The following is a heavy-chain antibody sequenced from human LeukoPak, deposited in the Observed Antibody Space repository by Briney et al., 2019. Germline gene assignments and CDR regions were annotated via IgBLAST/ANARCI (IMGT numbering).Heavy chain of an antibody. Sequence: SETLSLTCTASGGSISSSSYYWGWIRQPPGKGLEWIGSIYYSGSTYYNPSLKSRVTISVDTSKNQFSLKLSSVTAADTAVYYCARELYYQFDYWGQGTLVTVSS. V-gene: IGHV4-39*07. J-gene: IGHJ4*02. D-gene: IGHD3-10*01. CDR3: ARELYYQFDY. CDR1: GGSISSSSYY. CDR2: IYYSGST.